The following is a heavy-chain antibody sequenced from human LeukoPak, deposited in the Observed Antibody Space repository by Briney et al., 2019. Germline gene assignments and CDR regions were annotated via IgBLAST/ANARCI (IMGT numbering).Heavy chain of an antibody. D-gene: IGHD3-10*01. CDR3: ATIVLLWFRESVLAAGNVDMDV. Sequence: GGSLRLSCAASGFTFSSYAMHWVRQAPGKGLEWVAFIHSDGSNKHYADSVKGRFTISRDNAKNSLYLQMNSLRPEDTAVYYCATIVLLWFRESVLAAGNVDMDVWGKGTTVTVSS. CDR2: IHSDGSNK. V-gene: IGHV3-30*02. J-gene: IGHJ6*03. CDR1: GFTFSSYA.